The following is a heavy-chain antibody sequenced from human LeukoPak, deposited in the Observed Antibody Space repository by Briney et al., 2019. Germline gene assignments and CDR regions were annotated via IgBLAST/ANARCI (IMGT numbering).Heavy chain of an antibody. J-gene: IGHJ4*02. CDR1: GFTFSDHY. V-gene: IGHV3-72*01. CDR2: TRNKANSYTT. Sequence: GGSLRLSCAASGFTFSDHYMDWVRQAPGKGLEWVGRTRNKANSYTTEYAASVKGRFTISRDDSKNSLYLQMNSLKTEDTAVYYCARGSYGYFDYWGQGTLVTVSS. D-gene: IGHD1-26*01. CDR3: ARGSYGYFDY.